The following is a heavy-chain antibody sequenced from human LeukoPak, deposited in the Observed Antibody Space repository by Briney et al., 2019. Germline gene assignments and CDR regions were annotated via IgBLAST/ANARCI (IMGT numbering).Heavy chain of an antibody. CDR3: AKSVTGINNAFAI. V-gene: IGHV3-23*01. Sequence: PGGSLRLSCAASGFTFSSYAMSWVRQAPGKGLEWVSSISDRGGATYYADSVKGRFTISRDNSKNTLHLQMNSLRAEDTAVYYCAKSVTGINNAFAIWGQGTMVTVSS. CDR2: ISDRGGAT. D-gene: IGHD2-21*02. J-gene: IGHJ3*02. CDR1: GFTFSSYA.